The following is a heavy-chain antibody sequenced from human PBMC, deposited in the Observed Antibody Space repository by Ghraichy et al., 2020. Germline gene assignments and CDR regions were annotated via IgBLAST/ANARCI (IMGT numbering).Heavy chain of an antibody. V-gene: IGHV4-39*01. J-gene: IGHJ1*01. Sequence: SETLSLTCTVSGGSISTTNYYWGWIRQPPGKGLEWIGSIFHSGSTYYSPSLKSRVTISVDTSKNQFSLKLSSVTATDTAVYYCARHTGSCSSTSCYEYFQYWGQGALVTVSS. CDR3: ARHTGSCSSTSCYEYFQY. D-gene: IGHD2-2*01. CDR2: IFHSGST. CDR1: GGSISTTNYY.